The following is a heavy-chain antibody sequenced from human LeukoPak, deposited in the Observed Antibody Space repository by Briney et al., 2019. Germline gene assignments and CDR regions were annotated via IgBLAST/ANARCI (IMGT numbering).Heavy chain of an antibody. D-gene: IGHD6-13*01. Sequence: GGSLRLSCAASGFTFSSYAMSWVRQAPGKGLEWVSGISGSGGTTYYADSVKGRFTISRDNSKNTLYLQMNSLRAEDTAVYYCAKDLSGWYDFDYWGQGTLVTVSS. CDR2: ISGSGGTT. CDR1: GFTFSSYA. J-gene: IGHJ4*02. V-gene: IGHV3-23*01. CDR3: AKDLSGWYDFDY.